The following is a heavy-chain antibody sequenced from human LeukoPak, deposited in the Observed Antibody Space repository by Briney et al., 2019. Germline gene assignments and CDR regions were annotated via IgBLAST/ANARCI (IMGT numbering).Heavy chain of an antibody. J-gene: IGHJ5*02. CDR1: GFTVSSSY. V-gene: IGHV3-53*01. CDR3: ARSYTHYDFWSGYTYQNYFDP. D-gene: IGHD3-3*01. CDR2: IYAGDST. Sequence: GGSLRLSRAASGFTVSSSYISWVRQAPGKGLEWVSVIYAGDSTYYADSVRGRVIISRDNSKNTVYLQMDSLRAEDTAVYYCARSYTHYDFWSGYTYQNYFDPWGQGTLVTVSS.